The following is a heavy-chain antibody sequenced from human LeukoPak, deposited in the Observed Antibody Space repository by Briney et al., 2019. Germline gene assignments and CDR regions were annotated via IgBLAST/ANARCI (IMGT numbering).Heavy chain of an antibody. CDR3: ARPLRGGAFDI. J-gene: IGHJ3*02. D-gene: IGHD3-10*01. V-gene: IGHV3-21*01. Sequence: GGSLRLSCAASGFTFSSYSMNWVRQAPGKGLEWVSSISSSSSYIYYADSVKGRFTISRDNSKNTLYLQMNSLRAEDTAVYYCARPLRGGAFDIWGQGTMVTVSS. CDR1: GFTFSSYS. CDR2: ISSSSSYI.